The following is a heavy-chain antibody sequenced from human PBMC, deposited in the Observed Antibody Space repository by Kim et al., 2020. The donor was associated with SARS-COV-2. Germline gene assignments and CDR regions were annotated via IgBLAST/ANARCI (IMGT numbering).Heavy chain of an antibody. J-gene: IGHJ5*02. Sequence: SQTLSLTCAISGDSVSSNSAAWNWIRQSPSRGLEWLGRTYYRSKWYNDYAVSVKSRITINPDTSKNQFSLQLNSVTPEDTAVYYCARVVVVPAATQNWFDPWGQGTLVTVSS. CDR2: TYYRSKWYN. D-gene: IGHD2-2*01. CDR1: GDSVSSNSAA. V-gene: IGHV6-1*01. CDR3: ARVVVVPAATQNWFDP.